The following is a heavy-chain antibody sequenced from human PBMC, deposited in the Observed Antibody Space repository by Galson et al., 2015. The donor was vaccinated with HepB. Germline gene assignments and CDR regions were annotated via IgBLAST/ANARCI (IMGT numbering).Heavy chain of an antibody. CDR1: GFRFGDYY. D-gene: IGHD6-13*01. CDR2: ISSSGDTT. J-gene: IGHJ6*02. Sequence: SLRLSGAASGFRFGDYYMTWIRQAPGTGLEWVSYISSSGDTTYYVDSVKGRFTISRDNAKNSLDLQMNSLRAEDTAVYYCARGGYSRNGLDVWGQGTTVTVSS. V-gene: IGHV3-11*01. CDR3: ARGGYSRNGLDV.